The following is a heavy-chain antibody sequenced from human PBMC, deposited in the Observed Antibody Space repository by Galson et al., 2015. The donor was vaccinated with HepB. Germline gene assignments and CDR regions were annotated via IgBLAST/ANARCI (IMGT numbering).Heavy chain of an antibody. CDR2: IIPILGIA. D-gene: IGHD3-16*02. Sequence: SVKVSCKASGGTFSSYTISWVRQAPGQGLEWMGRIIPILGIANYAQKLQGRVTITADKSTSTAYMELSSLRSEDTAVYYCARDIPGHGLGELSSQWGQGTLVTVSS. V-gene: IGHV1-69*04. CDR3: ARDIPGHGLGELSSQ. CDR1: GGTFSSYT. J-gene: IGHJ4*02.